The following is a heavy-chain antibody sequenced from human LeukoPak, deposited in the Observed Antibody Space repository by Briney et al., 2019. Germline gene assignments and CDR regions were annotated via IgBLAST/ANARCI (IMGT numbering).Heavy chain of an antibody. CDR2: IYHSGST. D-gene: IGHD2-21*02. CDR3: AREGEVTVFDY. J-gene: IGHJ4*02. Sequence: SETLSLTCTVSGGSISSYYWSWIRQPPGKGLEWIGSIYHSGSTYYNPSLKSRVTISVDTSKNQFSLKLSSVTAADTAVYYCAREGEVTVFDYWGQGTLVTVSS. CDR1: GGSISSYY. V-gene: IGHV4-59*12.